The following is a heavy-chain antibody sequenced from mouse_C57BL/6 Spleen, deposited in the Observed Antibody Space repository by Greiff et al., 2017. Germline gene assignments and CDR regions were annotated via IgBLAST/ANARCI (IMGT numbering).Heavy chain of an antibody. D-gene: IGHD1-1*01. CDR3: AREGTTVVATDYFDY. J-gene: IGHJ2*01. CDR1: GYAFSSSW. CDR2: IYPGDGDT. Sequence: QVQLQQSGPELVKPGASVKISCKASGYAFSSSWMNWVKQRPGKGLEWIGRIYPGDGDTNYNGKFKGKATLTADKSSSTAYMQLSSLTSEDSAVYFCAREGTTVVATDYFDYWGQGTTRTVSS. V-gene: IGHV1-82*01.